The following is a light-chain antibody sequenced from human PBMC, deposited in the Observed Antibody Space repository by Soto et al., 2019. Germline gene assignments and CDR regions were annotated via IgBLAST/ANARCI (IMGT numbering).Light chain of an antibody. Sequence: VLTQPPSASGSPGQSVTISCTGTSRDVGGYNYVSWYQQHPGKAPKLMIYQVNKRPSGVPDRFSGSKSGNTASLTVSGLQAEDEADYYCSSYAVSNNFDVIFGGGTKVTVL. CDR1: SRDVGGYNY. CDR2: QVN. CDR3: SSYAVSNNFDVI. J-gene: IGLJ2*01. V-gene: IGLV2-8*01.